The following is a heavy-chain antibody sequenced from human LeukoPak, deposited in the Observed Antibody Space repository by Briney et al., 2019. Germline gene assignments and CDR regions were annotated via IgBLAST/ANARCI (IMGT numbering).Heavy chain of an antibody. CDR2: IYYSGST. Sequence: SETLSLTCGVSGGSISSSNYYWGWIRQPPGKGLEWIGSIYYSGSTCYNPSLKSRVTISVDTSKNQFSLKLSSVTAADTAVYYCARPVPSRLGWFDPWGQGTLVTVSS. V-gene: IGHV4-39*01. CDR1: GGSISSSNYY. J-gene: IGHJ5*02. D-gene: IGHD1-1*01. CDR3: ARPVPSRLGWFDP.